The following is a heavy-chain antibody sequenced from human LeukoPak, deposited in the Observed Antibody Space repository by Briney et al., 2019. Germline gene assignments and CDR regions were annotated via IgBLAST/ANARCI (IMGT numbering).Heavy chain of an antibody. CDR1: GFTVSSNY. J-gene: IGHJ4*02. D-gene: IGHD3-22*01. Sequence: GGSLRLSCAASGFTVSSNYMSWVRQAPGKGLEWVSVIYSGGSTYYADSVKGRFTISRDNSKNTLYLQMNSLRAEDTAVYYCVRLPYYYDSSGPSGYWGQGTLVTVSS. CDR2: IYSGGST. CDR3: VRLPYYYDSSGPSGY. V-gene: IGHV3-53*01.